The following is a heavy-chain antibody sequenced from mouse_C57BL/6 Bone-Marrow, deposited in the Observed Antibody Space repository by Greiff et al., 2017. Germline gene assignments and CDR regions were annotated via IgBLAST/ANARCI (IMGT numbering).Heavy chain of an antibody. J-gene: IGHJ4*01. CDR1: GFNIKDYY. V-gene: IGHV14-2*01. Sequence: EVHLVESGAELVKPGASVKLSCTASGFNIKDYYMHWVKQRTEQGLEWIGRIAPEDGATKYAPKFQGKTTITADTSSNTAYLQLSSLTSEDTAVYYCARDWFYAMDYWGQGTSVTVSS. CDR3: ARDWFYAMDY. CDR2: IAPEDGAT. D-gene: IGHD2-2*01.